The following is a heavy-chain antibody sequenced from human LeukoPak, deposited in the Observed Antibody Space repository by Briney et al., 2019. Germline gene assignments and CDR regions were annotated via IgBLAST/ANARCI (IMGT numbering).Heavy chain of an antibody. CDR3: ARVKGSSWLPGWFDP. CDR1: GFTFSSYW. CDR2: IKQDGSEK. V-gene: IGHV3-7*01. D-gene: IGHD6-13*01. J-gene: IGHJ5*02. Sequence: PGGSLRLSCAASGFTFSSYWMSWVRQAPGKGLEWVANIKQDGSEKYYVDSVKGRFTISRDNAKNSLYLQMNSLRAEDTAVYYCARVKGSSWLPGWFDPWGQGTLVAVSS.